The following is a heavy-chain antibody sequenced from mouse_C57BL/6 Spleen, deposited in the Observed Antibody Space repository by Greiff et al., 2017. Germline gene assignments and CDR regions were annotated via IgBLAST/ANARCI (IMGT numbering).Heavy chain of an antibody. CDR2: INPSSGYT. V-gene: IGHV1-4*01. J-gene: IGHJ4*01. CDR1: GYTFTSYT. D-gene: IGHD2-5*01. CDR3: ARSESNYNYYAMDY. Sequence: QVQLKESGAELARPGASVKMSCKASGYTFTSYTMHWVKQRPGQGLEWIGYINPSSGYTKYNQKFKDKATLTADKSSSTAYMQLSSLTSEDSAVYYCARSESNYNYYAMDYWGQGTSVTVSS.